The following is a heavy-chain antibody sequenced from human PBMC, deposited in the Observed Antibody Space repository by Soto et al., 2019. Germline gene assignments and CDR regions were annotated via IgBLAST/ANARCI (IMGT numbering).Heavy chain of an antibody. CDR3: ARGLRGSGSYYRDYYYYGMDV. Sequence: SDSLSRICPFSCWSFSGYWWSWIRQLPGKGLEWIGEINHSGSTNYNPSLKSRVTISVDTSKNQFSLKLSSVTAADTAVYYCARGLRGSGSYYRDYYYYGMDVWGQGTTIT. D-gene: IGHD3-10*01. J-gene: IGHJ6*02. CDR1: CWSFSGYW. V-gene: IGHV4-34*01. CDR2: INHSGST.